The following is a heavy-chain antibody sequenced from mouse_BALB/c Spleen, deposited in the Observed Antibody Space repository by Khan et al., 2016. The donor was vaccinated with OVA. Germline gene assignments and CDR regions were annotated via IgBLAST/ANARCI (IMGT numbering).Heavy chain of an antibody. CDR1: GYTFTSYW. J-gene: IGHJ2*01. Sequence: QVQLKESGAELARPGASVKLSCKASGYTFTSYWMQWVKQRPGQGLEWIGTLYPGDGDTRYTQTFKGKATLTADKSSSTAYMQLSSLASEDSAVYYCARGGITTGYFDYWGQGTTLTVSS. CDR3: ARGGITTGYFDY. CDR2: LYPGDGDT. D-gene: IGHD1-1*01. V-gene: IGHV1-87*01.